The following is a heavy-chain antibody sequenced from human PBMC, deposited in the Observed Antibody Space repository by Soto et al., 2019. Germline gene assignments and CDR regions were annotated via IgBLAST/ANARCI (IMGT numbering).Heavy chain of an antibody. CDR3: ARDEDTTGHFSWFDP. CDR1: GFNFNKYG. J-gene: IGHJ5*02. CDR2: IWYDGSKI. D-gene: IGHD1-1*01. Sequence: GGSLRLSCAASGFNFNKYGMNWVRQTPGKGLEWVAGIWYDGSKIYYTESVEGRFLISRDNSKNTVSLQMNSLRVEDTAVYYCARDEDTTGHFSWFDPWGQGTLVTVSS. V-gene: IGHV3-33*07.